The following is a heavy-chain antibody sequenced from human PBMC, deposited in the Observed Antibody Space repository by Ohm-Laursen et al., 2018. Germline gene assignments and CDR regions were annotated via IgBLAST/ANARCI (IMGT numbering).Heavy chain of an antibody. CDR2: ISWNSGSI. J-gene: IGHJ4*02. CDR1: GFTFDDYA. CDR3: AKGKWLLYYFDY. Sequence: SSLRLSCSASGFTFDDYAMHWVRQAPGKGLEWVSGISWNSGSIGYADSVKGRFTISRDNAKNSLYLQMNSLRAEDTALYYCAKGKWLLYYFDYWGQGTLVTVSS. V-gene: IGHV3-9*01. D-gene: IGHD3-3*01.